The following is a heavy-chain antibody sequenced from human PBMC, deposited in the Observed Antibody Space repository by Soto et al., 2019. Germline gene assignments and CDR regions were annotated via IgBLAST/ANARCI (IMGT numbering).Heavy chain of an antibody. CDR3: ARHGGYYFDY. Sequence: QVQLQQWGAGLLKPSETLSLTCGVYGGSLSGYYWSWIRQPPGKGLEWIGGVRYTGNTIYNPSLKSRVTISVDTSANQFSLKLSSVTAADTAVYYCARHGGYYFDYWGQGALVTVSS. V-gene: IGHV4-34*01. CDR2: VRYTGNT. CDR1: GGSLSGYY. D-gene: IGHD3-16*01. J-gene: IGHJ4*02.